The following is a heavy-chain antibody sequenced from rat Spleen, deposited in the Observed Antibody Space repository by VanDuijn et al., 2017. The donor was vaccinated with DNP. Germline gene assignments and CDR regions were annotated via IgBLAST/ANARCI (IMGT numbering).Heavy chain of an antibody. CDR2: ISSGGSS. V-gene: IGHV2S8*01. CDR1: GFSLTNYG. J-gene: IGHJ4*01. Sequence: QVQLKESGPGLVQPSQTLSLTCTVSGFSLTNYGISWVRQSPGKGLEWIVAISSGGSSYSKSALKSRLSISRDTSKSQVFLKMNGLQTEDTAIYFCMSVAMDAWGQGTSVTVSS. CDR3: MSVAMDA.